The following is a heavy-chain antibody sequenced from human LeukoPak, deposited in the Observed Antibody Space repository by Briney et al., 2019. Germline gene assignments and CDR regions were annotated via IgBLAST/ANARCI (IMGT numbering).Heavy chain of an antibody. V-gene: IGHV3-30*02. Sequence: GGSLRLSCAASGFTFSSYGMHWVRQAPGKGLEWVAFIRYDGSNKYYADSVKGRFTISRDNSKNTLYLQMNSLRAEDTAVYYCASRIAARPGFDYWGQGTLVAVSS. CDR1: GFTFSSYG. D-gene: IGHD6-6*01. J-gene: IGHJ4*02. CDR3: ASRIAARPGFDY. CDR2: IRYDGSNK.